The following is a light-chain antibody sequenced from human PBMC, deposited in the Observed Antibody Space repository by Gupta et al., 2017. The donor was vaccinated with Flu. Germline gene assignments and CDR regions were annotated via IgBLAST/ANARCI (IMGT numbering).Light chain of an antibody. V-gene: IGKV2-30*01. J-gene: IGKJ1*01. CDR1: QGLVYSDGNTY. CDR3: MQGAHWPWA. CDR2: QVS. Sequence: EVVMTQPPLSLPVALRQPPSISCRSSQGLVYSDGNTYLHWFQQRPGQSPRRLIYQVSYRDSGVPDRFSGSGSGTDFTLKISRVEAEDVGIYFCMQGAHWPWAFGQGTTVEIK.